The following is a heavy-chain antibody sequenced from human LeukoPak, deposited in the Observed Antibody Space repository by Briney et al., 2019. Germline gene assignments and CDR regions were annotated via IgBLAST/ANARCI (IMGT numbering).Heavy chain of an antibody. CDR2: ISAYNGNT. CDR3: ARGSRPVYNLFTGNRYDY. J-gene: IGHJ4*02. CDR1: GYTFSNYG. Sequence: ASVKVSCKASGYTFSNYGISWVRQAPGQGLEWMGWISAYNGNTNYAQKLQGRVTMTTDTSTSTVYMELRSLRSDDTAVYYCARGSRPVYNLFTGNRYDYWGQGTLITVYS. V-gene: IGHV1-18*01. D-gene: IGHD1-14*01.